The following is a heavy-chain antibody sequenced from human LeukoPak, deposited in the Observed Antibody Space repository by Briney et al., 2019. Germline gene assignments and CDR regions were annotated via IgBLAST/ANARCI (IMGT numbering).Heavy chain of an antibody. CDR1: GFTFSNAW. Sequence: GGSLRLSCAASGFTFSNAWMSWVRQAPGKGLEWVATIKHDGSEANYVDSVKGRFTSSRDNANNLLFLQMNSLRADDTAVYYCARYVSALDYWGQGTLVTVSS. D-gene: IGHD3-10*02. CDR2: IKHDGSEA. CDR3: ARYVSALDY. V-gene: IGHV3-7*05. J-gene: IGHJ4*02.